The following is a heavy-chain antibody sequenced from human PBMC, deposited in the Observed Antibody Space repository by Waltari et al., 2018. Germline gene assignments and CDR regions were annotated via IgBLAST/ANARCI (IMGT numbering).Heavy chain of an antibody. CDR1: GFSFSNAG. CDR2: IKHDGIGK. Sequence: EVQLVESGGGLVQPGGSLRLSCSASGFSFSNAGVCWGRQAPGKGLEWVASIKHDGIGKTYVDSVKGRFTISRDNDENALYLQMNSLRAEDTGVYYCARHINYARDYWGHGTLVTVSS. D-gene: IGHD1-7*01. J-gene: IGHJ4*01. CDR3: ARHINYARDY. V-gene: IGHV3-7*01.